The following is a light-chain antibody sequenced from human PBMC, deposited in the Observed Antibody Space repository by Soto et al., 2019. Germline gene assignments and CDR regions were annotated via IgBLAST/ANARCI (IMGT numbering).Light chain of an antibody. J-gene: IGKJ1*01. CDR2: GAS. CDR3: HHYVGSPWA. CDR1: QSVNRI. V-gene: IGKV3-20*01. Sequence: EMVLPQSPGTLSLSPGEGATLSCRASQSVNRILAWSQQKPGQVPRLLIYGASNRATGIPDRFSGSGSETEFTLTITGLQPEDFAVYYCHHYVGSPWAFGQGTKVENK.